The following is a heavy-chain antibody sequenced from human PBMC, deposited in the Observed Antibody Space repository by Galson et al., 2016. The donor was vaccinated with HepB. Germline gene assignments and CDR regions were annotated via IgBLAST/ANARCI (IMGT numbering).Heavy chain of an antibody. Sequence: SVKVSCKASGYAFSNYGVTWVRQAPGQGLEWMGRISAYNGQTNYAQKLQDRVTMTLDTSRSTAYMEVRSLRSDDTAVYYCARDKWETLRFYYALDVWGQGTTVTVSS. CDR3: ARDKWETLRFYYALDV. CDR1: GYAFSNYG. CDR2: ISAYNGQT. D-gene: IGHD1-26*01. J-gene: IGHJ6*02. V-gene: IGHV1-18*01.